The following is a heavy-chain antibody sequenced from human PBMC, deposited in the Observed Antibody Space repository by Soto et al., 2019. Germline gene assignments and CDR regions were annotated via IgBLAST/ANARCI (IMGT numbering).Heavy chain of an antibody. V-gene: IGHV3-30-3*01. D-gene: IGHD6-19*01. Sequence: QVQLVESGGGVVQPGRSLRLSCAASGFTFSSYAMHWVRQAPGKGLEWVAVISYDGSNKYYADSVKGRFTISRDNSKNTLYRQMNSLRAEDTAVYYCAREVGEQCLRGYYYYGMDVWGQGTTVTVSS. CDR3: AREVGEQCLRGYYYYGMDV. J-gene: IGHJ6*02. CDR1: GFTFSSYA. CDR2: ISYDGSNK.